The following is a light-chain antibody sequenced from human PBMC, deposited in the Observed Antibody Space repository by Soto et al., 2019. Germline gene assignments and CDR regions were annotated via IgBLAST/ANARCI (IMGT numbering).Light chain of an antibody. CDR3: RQRSNWPPT. V-gene: IGKV3-11*01. CDR2: DAS. Sequence: EIVLTQSPATLSLSPGERATLSCRASQSVSSYLAWCQQKPGQAPRLLIYDASNRATGIPARFSGSGSGTDFTLTISSLEPEDFAVYYCRQRSNWPPTFGQGTKVEIK. CDR1: QSVSSY. J-gene: IGKJ1*01.